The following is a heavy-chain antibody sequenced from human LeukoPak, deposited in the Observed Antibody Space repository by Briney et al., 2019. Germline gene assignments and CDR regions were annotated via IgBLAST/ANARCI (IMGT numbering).Heavy chain of an antibody. Sequence: PSETLSLTCAVYGGSFSGYYWSWIRQPPGKGLEWIGEINHSGSTNYNPSLKSRVTISVDTSKNQFSLKLSSVTAADTAVYYCAREATPAAMRSWFDPWGQGTLVTVSS. CDR3: AREATPAAMRSWFDP. V-gene: IGHV4-34*01. CDR1: GGSFSGYY. CDR2: INHSGST. J-gene: IGHJ5*02. D-gene: IGHD2-2*01.